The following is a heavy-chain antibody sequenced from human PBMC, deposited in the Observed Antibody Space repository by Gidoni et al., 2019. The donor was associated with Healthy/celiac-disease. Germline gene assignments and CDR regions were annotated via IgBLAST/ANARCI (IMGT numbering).Heavy chain of an antibody. Sequence: QVQPQQWGAGLVKPAETLSLTCAVYGGSSRGYYWSWIRQPPGKGLAWIGGINHSGSTHSHPSLQHRVTISVDTSQTPFSLKLCSVTAADTAVYYCASGRSCGGDCFPPFADWGQGTLVTVSS. CDR1: GGSSRGYY. CDR3: ASGRSCGGDCFPPFAD. CDR2: INHSGST. J-gene: IGHJ4*02. V-gene: IGHV4-34*01. D-gene: IGHD2-21*01.